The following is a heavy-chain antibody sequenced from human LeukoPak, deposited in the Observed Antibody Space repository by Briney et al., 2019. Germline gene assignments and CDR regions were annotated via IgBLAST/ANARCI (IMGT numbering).Heavy chain of an antibody. V-gene: IGHV4-39*07. J-gene: IGHJ6*03. D-gene: IGHD4-23*01. CDR1: GGSISSSSYY. Sequence: SETLSLTCTVSGGSISSSSYYWGWIRQPPGKGLEWIGSIYYSGSTYYNPSLKSRVTIPVDTSKNQFSLKLSSVTAADTAVYYWARDRATVVTPYYYYMDVWGKGTTVTVSS. CDR3: ARDRATVVTPYYYYMDV. CDR2: IYYSGST.